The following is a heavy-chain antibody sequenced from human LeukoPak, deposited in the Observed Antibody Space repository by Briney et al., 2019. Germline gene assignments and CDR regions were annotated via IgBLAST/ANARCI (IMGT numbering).Heavy chain of an antibody. D-gene: IGHD3-22*01. CDR1: GYTFTNYT. V-gene: IGHV7-4-1*02. J-gene: IGHJ4*02. CDR2: IDTNTGNP. Sequence: ASVKVSCKASGYTFTNYTLHWVRPPPGQGLEWMGWIDTNTGNPTYAQGFIDRFVFSLDTSVTTVYLQISSLKAEDTAVYYCARGYDTTGYCYYWGQGTLVTVSS. CDR3: ARGYDTTGYCYY.